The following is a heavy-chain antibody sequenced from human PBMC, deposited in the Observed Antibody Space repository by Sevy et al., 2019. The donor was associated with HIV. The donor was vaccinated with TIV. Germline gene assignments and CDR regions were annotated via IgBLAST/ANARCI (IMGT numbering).Heavy chain of an antibody. J-gene: IGHJ4*02. D-gene: IGHD1-26*01. V-gene: IGHV4-59*08. Sequence: SETLSLTCTVSGGSITSLYWNWIRQPPGKGLEWIANIYYNGHLNYNPSLKSRVTLSLETSKNQCSLRLSSVTAADTAMYYCAGENAWGRGYSWGQGTLVTVSS. CDR3: AGENAWGRGYS. CDR1: GGSITSLY. CDR2: IYYNGHL.